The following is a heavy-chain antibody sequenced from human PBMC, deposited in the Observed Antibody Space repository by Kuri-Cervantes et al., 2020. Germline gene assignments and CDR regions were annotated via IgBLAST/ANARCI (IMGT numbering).Heavy chain of an antibody. D-gene: IGHD3-22*01. CDR3: ARDLSMTVVVIHYYYGMDV. V-gene: IGHV1-2*02. CDR2: INPNSGGT. Sequence: ASVKVSCKASGYTFTGYYMHWVRQAPGQGLEWMGWINPNSGGTNYAQKFQGRVTMTRDTSISTAYMELSRLRSDDTAVYYCARDLSMTVVVIHYYYGMDVWGQGTTVTVSS. J-gene: IGHJ6*02. CDR1: GYTFTGYY.